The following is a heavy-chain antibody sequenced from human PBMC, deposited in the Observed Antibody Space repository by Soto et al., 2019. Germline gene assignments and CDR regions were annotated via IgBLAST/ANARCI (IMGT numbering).Heavy chain of an antibody. D-gene: IGHD6-19*01. CDR1: GFTFSDYY. Sequence: GGSLRLSCAASGFTFSDYYMSWIRQAPGKGLEWVSYISSSGSTIYYADSVKGRFTISRDNAKNSLYLQMNSLRAEDTAVYYCARRTVAGTRHFDYWGQGTLVTVSS. J-gene: IGHJ4*02. CDR3: ARRTVAGTRHFDY. V-gene: IGHV3-11*01. CDR2: ISSSGSTI.